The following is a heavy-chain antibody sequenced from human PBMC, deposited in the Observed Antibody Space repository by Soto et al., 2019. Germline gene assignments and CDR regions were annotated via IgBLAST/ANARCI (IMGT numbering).Heavy chain of an antibody. CDR3: ATFAVVTHLNWFDP. Sequence: ASVNVSCKASGGTFSSYAISWVRQAPGKGLEWMGGFDPEDGETIYAQKFQGRVTMTEDTSTDTAYMELSSLRSEDTAVYYCATFAVVTHLNWFDPWGQGTLVTLSS. J-gene: IGHJ5*02. CDR2: FDPEDGET. CDR1: GGTFSSYA. V-gene: IGHV1-24*01. D-gene: IGHD2-15*01.